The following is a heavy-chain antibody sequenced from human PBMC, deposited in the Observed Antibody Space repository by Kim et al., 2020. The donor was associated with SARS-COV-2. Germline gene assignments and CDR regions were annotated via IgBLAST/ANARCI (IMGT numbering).Heavy chain of an antibody. J-gene: IGHJ4*02. CDR2: IKSKSHGATT. V-gene: IGHV3-15*01. CDR1: GFTFSNAW. D-gene: IGHD2-2*01. Sequence: GGSLRLSCAASGFTFSNAWMSWVRQAPGKGLEWVARIKSKSHGATTDYAAPVKGRFTISRDDSKNTLYLQMNSLKTEDTAVYYCTTTRYPLIEYWGQCTLVTVSS. CDR3: TTTRYPLIEY.